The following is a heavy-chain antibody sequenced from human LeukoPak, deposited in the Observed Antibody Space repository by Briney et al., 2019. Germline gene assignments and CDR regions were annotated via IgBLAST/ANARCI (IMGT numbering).Heavy chain of an antibody. CDR2: INSDGSDT. V-gene: IGHV3-74*01. Sequence: GGSLRLSCAASGFTLSSYWMHWVRQVPGTGLVWVSRINSDGSDTSYADSVKGRFTVSRDNAENTLYLQMNSLRAEDTAVYYCARDRDDDSSGSIDDAFDIWGQGTMVTVSS. CDR3: ARDRDDDSSGSIDDAFDI. J-gene: IGHJ3*02. CDR1: GFTLSSYW. D-gene: IGHD3-22*01.